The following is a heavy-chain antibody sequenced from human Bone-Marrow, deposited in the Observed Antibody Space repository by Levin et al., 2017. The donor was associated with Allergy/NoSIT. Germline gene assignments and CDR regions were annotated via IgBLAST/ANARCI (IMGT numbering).Heavy chain of an antibody. D-gene: IGHD3-16*01. V-gene: IGHV4-61*01. Sequence: SQTLSLTCTVSGGSVSSGNYYWSWIRQPPRKGLEWIGHVSYSGTTNYNPSLKSRVTISADTSKNQFSLKLNSVTAADTAVYFCVGAPNADFFDFWGQGALVPVSS. CDR2: VSYSGTT. CDR3: VGAPNADFFDF. J-gene: IGHJ4*02. CDR1: GGSVSSGNYY.